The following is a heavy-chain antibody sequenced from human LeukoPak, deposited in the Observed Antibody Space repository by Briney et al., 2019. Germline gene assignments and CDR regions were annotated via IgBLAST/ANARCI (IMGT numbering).Heavy chain of an antibody. CDR3: AKEYGDYRGFDY. V-gene: IGHV3-30*18. Sequence: PAGGSLRLSCAASGFIFSTYGMHWVRQAPGEGLEWVAVIAPGGGGEHYVDSVKGRFTITRDNSKDTLYLQMNNLRSEDTAVYYCAKEYGDYRGFDYWGQGTLVTVSS. CDR2: IAPGGGGE. J-gene: IGHJ4*02. CDR1: GFIFSTYG. D-gene: IGHD4-17*01.